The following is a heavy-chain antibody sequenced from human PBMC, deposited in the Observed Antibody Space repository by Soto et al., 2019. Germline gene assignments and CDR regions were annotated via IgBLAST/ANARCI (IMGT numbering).Heavy chain of an antibody. V-gene: IGHV4-59*11. CDR3: TRANWYSEY. CDR1: GGSISNHY. Sequence: SETLSLTCTVSGGSISNHYWSWIRQPPGKGLEWIGYIYYNGNTNYNPSLKSQVTMSVDTSKNQISLKLSSVTAADTAVYYCTRANWYSEYWGQGTRVTVSS. CDR2: IYYNGNT. D-gene: IGHD7-27*01. J-gene: IGHJ4*02.